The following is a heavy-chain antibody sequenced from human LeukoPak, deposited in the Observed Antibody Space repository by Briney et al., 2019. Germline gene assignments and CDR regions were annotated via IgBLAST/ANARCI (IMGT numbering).Heavy chain of an antibody. V-gene: IGHV3-49*04. CDR2: IRSKPYGETT. Sequence: GGSLRLSCEASGFTFTKYSMNWVRQTQGKGLEWVAFIRSKPYGETTEYAASVKGRFTISRDDSKSIAYLQMNSLKTEDTAVYYCARHDYGDSWGQGILVTVSS. CDR1: GFTFTKYS. D-gene: IGHD4-17*01. J-gene: IGHJ4*02. CDR3: ARHDYGDS.